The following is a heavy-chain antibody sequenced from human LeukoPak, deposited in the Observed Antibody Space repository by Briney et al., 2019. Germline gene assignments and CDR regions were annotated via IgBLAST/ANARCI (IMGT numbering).Heavy chain of an antibody. Sequence: SQTLSLTCTVSGGSISSGDYYWSWIRQPPGKGLEWIGYIYYSGSTYYNPSLKSRVTISVDTSKNQFSLKLSSVTAADTAVYYCARDVQQLVETGYYYYYMDVWGKGTTVTVS. CDR3: ARDVQQLVETGYYYYYMDV. J-gene: IGHJ6*03. D-gene: IGHD6-6*01. V-gene: IGHV4-30-4*08. CDR2: IYYSGST. CDR1: GGSISSGDYY.